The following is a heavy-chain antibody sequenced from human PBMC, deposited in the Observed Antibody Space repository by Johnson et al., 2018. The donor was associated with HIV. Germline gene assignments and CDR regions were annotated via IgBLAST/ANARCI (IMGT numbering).Heavy chain of an antibody. V-gene: IGHV3-30-3*01. CDR1: GFTFSSYA. J-gene: IGHJ3*02. Sequence: QVQLVESGGGVVQPGRSLRLSCAASGFTFSSYAMHWVRQAPGKGLEWVALISYDGTNKYYADSVKGRFTISRDNSKNTLYLQMNSLRAEDTAVYYFAKDLGWVSGFDIWGPGTMVTVSS. D-gene: IGHD6-19*01. CDR2: ISYDGTNK. CDR3: AKDLGWVSGFDI.